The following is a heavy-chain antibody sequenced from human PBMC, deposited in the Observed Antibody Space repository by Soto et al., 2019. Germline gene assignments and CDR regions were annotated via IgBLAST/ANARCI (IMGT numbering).Heavy chain of an antibody. CDR1: GFTFSSYG. CDR2: IWYDGSNK. Sequence: GGSLRLSCAASGFTFSSYGMHWIRQAPGKGLEWVAVIWYDGSNKYYADSVKGRFTISRDNSKNTLYLQMNSLRAEDTAVYYCARGGVCISTSCYAGPFDIWGQGTMVTVSS. J-gene: IGHJ3*02. CDR3: ARGGVCISTSCYAGPFDI. D-gene: IGHD2-2*01. V-gene: IGHV3-33*01.